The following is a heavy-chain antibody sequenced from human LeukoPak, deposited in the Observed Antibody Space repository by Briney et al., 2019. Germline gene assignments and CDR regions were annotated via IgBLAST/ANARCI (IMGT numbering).Heavy chain of an antibody. CDR3: ARGDYYYYMDV. CDR1: GGSISSYY. V-gene: IGHV4-4*09. CDR2: IYTSGST. Sequence: SETLSLTCTVSGGSISSYYWSWIRQPPGKGLEWIGYIYTSGSTNYNPSLKSRLTISVDTSKNQFSLKLSSVAAADTAVYYCARGDYYYYMDVWGKGTTVTVSS. J-gene: IGHJ6*03.